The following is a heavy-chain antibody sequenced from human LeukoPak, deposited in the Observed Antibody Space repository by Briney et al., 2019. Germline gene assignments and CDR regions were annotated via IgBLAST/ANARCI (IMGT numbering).Heavy chain of an antibody. CDR2: INPKSGGR. V-gene: IGHV1-2*02. CDR1: GYTFTDYY. D-gene: IGHD2-2*01. CDR3: ATGERLVPAAMWFDY. J-gene: IGHJ4*02. Sequence: ASVKVSCRASGYTFTDYYMHWVRQAPGQGLEWMGWINPKSGGRSYAQRFQGRVTMTRDTSISTAYMELSRLRSDDTAVYYCATGERLVPAAMWFDYWGQGTLVTVSS.